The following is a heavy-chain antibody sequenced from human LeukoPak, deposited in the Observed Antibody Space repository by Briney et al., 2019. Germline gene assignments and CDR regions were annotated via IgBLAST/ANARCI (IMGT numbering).Heavy chain of an antibody. J-gene: IGHJ4*02. CDR3: AKATGYCSGGCCFNFDY. CDR1: GFTFDDYA. D-gene: IGHD2-15*01. V-gene: IGHV3-9*01. CDR2: ISWNSGSI. Sequence: GGSLRLSCAASGFTFDDYAMHWVRQAPGKGVEWISGISWNSGSIGYADSVKGRFTISRDNAKNSLYLQMNSLRAEDTALYYCAKATGYCSGGCCFNFDYWGQGTLVTVSS.